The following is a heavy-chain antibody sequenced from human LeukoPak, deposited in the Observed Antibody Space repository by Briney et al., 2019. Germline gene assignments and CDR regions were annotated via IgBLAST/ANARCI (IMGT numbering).Heavy chain of an antibody. CDR2: IYASGNT. D-gene: IGHD2-15*01. J-gene: IGHJ4*02. Sequence: SETLSLTCTVSGGSISSYFWSWIRQPAGKGLEWIGRIYASGNTNYNPSLKSRLTMSIDTSKNQFSLRLSSVTAADTAVYYCAREDPLVAARGLDYWSQGTLVTVSS. V-gene: IGHV4-4*07. CDR1: GGSISSYF. CDR3: AREDPLVAARGLDY.